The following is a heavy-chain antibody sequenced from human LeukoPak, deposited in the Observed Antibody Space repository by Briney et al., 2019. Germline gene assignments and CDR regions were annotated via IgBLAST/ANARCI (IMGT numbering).Heavy chain of an antibody. CDR1: GGSISSYY. V-gene: IGHV4-59*01. Sequence: KPSETLSLTCTVSGGSISSYYWSWIRQPPGKGLQWIGYIHYSGSTSYNPSLKSRVTISVDTSKNQSSLKLSSVTAADTAVYYCARDLGYYDSSGYFDYWGQGTLVTVSS. J-gene: IGHJ4*02. CDR2: IHYSGST. CDR3: ARDLGYYDSSGYFDY. D-gene: IGHD3-22*01.